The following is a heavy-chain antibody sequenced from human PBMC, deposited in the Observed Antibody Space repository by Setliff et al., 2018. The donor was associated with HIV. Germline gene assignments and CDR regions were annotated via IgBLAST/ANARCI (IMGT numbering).Heavy chain of an antibody. J-gene: IGHJ4*02. CDR1: GGAIDDINW. CDR2: IYHSGTT. V-gene: IGHV4-4*02. D-gene: IGHD3-16*01. Sequence: SETLSLTCAVSGGAIDDINWWNWVRQSPGKGLEWIGEIYHSGTTNYNLSLKSRVTISVDKSKNQFSLKLSSVTAADTAVYYCVHSLLGAPMVDYWGQGTLVTVSS. CDR3: VHSLLGAPMVDY.